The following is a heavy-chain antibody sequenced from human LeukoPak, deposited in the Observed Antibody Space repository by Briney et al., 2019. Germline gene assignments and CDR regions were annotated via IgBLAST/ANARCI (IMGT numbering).Heavy chain of an antibody. CDR1: GGSISSSNW. CDR3: ARDPRIAAASYFDF. CDR2: IYHSGST. Sequence: SETLSLTCAVSGGSISSSNWWSWVRQPPGKGLEWIGEIYHSGSTNYNPSLKSRVTISVDKSKNQFSLKLRSVIAADTAVYYCARDPRIAAASYFDFWGQGTLVSVSS. V-gene: IGHV4-4*02. D-gene: IGHD6-13*01. J-gene: IGHJ4*02.